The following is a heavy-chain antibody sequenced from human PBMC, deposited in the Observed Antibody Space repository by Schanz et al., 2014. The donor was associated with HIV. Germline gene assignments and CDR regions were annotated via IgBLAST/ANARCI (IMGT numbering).Heavy chain of an antibody. CDR2: IWFDGSNK. D-gene: IGHD6-6*01. V-gene: IGHV3-33*01. Sequence: QVQLVEYGGGVVQPGRSLRLSCAASGFTFSSYGMHWVRQAPGKGLEWVAVIWFDGSNKYYADSVKGRFTISRDNSKKTLYLQMNSLRAGDTAVYYCASTEFPYSSSSDYYYGMDVWGQGTTVTVSS. CDR1: GFTFSSYG. J-gene: IGHJ6*02. CDR3: ASTEFPYSSSSDYYYGMDV.